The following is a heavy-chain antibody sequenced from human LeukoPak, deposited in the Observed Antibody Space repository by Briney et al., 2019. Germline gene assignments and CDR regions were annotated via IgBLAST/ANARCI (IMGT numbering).Heavy chain of an antibody. V-gene: IGHV3-7*01. J-gene: IGHJ4*02. CDR2: IKQDGSEK. CDR3: ARLGQLLFYFDY. CDR1: GFVFSSYA. D-gene: IGHD2-2*01. Sequence: GGSLRLSCAASGFVFSSYAMNWVRQAPGKGLEWVANIKQDGSEKYYVDSVKGRFTISRDNAKNSLYLQMNSLRAEDTAVYYCARLGQLLFYFDYWGQGTLVTVSS.